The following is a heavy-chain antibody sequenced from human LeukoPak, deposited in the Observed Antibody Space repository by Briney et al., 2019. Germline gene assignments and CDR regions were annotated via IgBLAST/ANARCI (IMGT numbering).Heavy chain of an antibody. Sequence: PGGSLCLSCAASGFSFNNYAMSWVRQAPGKGLEWVSSISGGGETTYYADSAKGRFTISRDNSQNTLYLQMNSLRAEDTAVYYCARDYADYVGYFFFDYWGQGTLVTVSS. J-gene: IGHJ4*02. CDR2: ISGGGETT. D-gene: IGHD4-17*01. CDR3: ARDYADYVGYFFFDY. CDR1: GFSFNNYA. V-gene: IGHV3-23*01.